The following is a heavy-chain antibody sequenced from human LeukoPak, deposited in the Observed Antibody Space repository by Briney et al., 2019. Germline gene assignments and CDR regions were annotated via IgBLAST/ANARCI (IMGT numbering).Heavy chain of an antibody. CDR2: ISAYNGNT. CDR1: GYTFTSYG. CDR3: AREEHGDYPFYY. J-gene: IGHJ4*02. V-gene: IGHV1-18*01. Sequence: ASVKVSFKASGYTFTSYGISWVRQAPGQGLEGMGWISAYNGNTNSAQRLQGRVTMTTDTSTSTAYMELRSLRSDDTAVYYCAREEHGDYPFYYWGQGTLVTVSS. D-gene: IGHD4-17*01.